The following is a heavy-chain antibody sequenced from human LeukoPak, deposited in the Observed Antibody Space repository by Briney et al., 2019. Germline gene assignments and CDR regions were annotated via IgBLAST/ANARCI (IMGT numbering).Heavy chain of an antibody. CDR3: AGLGDFGDGRSGFDP. V-gene: IGHV4-4*09. J-gene: IGHJ5*01. CDR2: IYTSGTT. D-gene: IGHD3-16*01. CDR1: GGSISSFY. Sequence: PSETLSLTCNVSGGSISSFYLSWIRQPPGKGLEWIGYIYTSGTTKYNPSLKSRLTMSVDTSNSQFLLKLSSVTAADTAVYYCAGLGDFGDGRSGFDPGGKEPWSPSPQ.